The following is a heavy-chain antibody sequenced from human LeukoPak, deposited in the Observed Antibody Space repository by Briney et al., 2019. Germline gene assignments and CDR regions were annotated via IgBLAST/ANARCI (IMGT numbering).Heavy chain of an antibody. V-gene: IGHV3-7*01. CDR3: ARGYAAIPD. CDR2: IQDDGVEK. J-gene: IGHJ4*02. Sequence: GGSLRLSCAASGFNFSINWITWVRQAPGKGLEWVANIQDDGVEKNYVESVKGRFIISRDNAKDSLFLQMSSLRDEDTALYYCARGYAAIPDWGQGTLVTVSS. CDR1: GFNFSINW. D-gene: IGHD2-15*01.